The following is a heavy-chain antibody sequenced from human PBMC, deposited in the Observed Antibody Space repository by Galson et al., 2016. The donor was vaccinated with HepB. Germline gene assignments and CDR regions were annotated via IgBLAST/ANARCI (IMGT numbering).Heavy chain of an antibody. V-gene: IGHV4-59*08. D-gene: IGHD3-22*01. CDR3: ARNYDSSGYYYVEQVYAMDV. J-gene: IGHJ6*02. CDR2: IYYTGIT. Sequence: SETLSLTCTVSGGSISSYYWSWIRQPPGKGLEWIGYIYYTGITNYNPSLKSQVNISVYTSKSQFSLKLSSVTAADTAVYYCARNYDSSGYYYVEQVYAMDVWGQGTTVTVSS. CDR1: GGSISSYY.